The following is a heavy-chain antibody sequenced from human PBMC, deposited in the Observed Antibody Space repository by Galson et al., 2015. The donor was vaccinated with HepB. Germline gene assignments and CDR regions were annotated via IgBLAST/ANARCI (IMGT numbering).Heavy chain of an antibody. CDR2: MNPNSGNT. J-gene: IGHJ5*02. D-gene: IGHD3-10*01. CDR3: AREYGSGSSDWFDP. Sequence: SVKVSCKASGYTFTSYDINWVRQATGQGLEWMGWMNPNSGNTGYAQKFQGRVTMTRNTSISTAHMELSSLRSEDTAVYYCAREYGSGSSDWFDPWGQGTLVTVSS. V-gene: IGHV1-8*01. CDR1: GYTFTSYD.